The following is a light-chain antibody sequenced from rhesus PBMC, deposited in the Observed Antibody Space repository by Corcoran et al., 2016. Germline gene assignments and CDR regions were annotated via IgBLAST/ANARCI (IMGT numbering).Light chain of an antibody. Sequence: DIQMTQSPSSLSVSVGDTVTITCRASQGISSWLAWSQRKHGKAPNLLIYKASRWQSGVPSRFSGSGSGTDFTLTISSLQSEDFATYYCQQYSSRPRTFGQGTKVEIK. J-gene: IGKJ1*01. CDR3: QQYSSRPRT. CDR2: KAS. CDR1: QGISSW. V-gene: IGKV1-22*01.